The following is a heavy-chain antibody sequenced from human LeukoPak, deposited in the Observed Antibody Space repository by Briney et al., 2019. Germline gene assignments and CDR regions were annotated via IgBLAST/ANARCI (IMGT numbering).Heavy chain of an antibody. J-gene: IGHJ3*02. CDR1: GFTFSNAW. Sequence: GGSLRLSCAASGFTFSNAWMSWVRQAPGKGLEWVGRIKSKTDGGTTDYAAPVKGRFTISRDDSKNTLYLQMNSLRAEDTAVYYCARDRFDAFDIWGQGTMVTVSS. CDR3: ARDRFDAFDI. CDR2: IKSKTDGGTT. V-gene: IGHV3-15*01.